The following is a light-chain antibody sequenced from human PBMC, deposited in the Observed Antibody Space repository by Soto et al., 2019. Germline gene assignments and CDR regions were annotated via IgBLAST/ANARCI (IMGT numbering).Light chain of an antibody. CDR1: QSVSSSY. CDR2: GAS. J-gene: IGKJ2*01. Sequence: EIVLTQSPGTLSLSPGERATLSCRASQSVSSSYLAWYQQKPGQAPRLLIYGASSRATGIPDRFSGSGSGTDFTLTISRLEPEDFAVYYCQQYGIHGTFGQGTKLEIK. CDR3: QQYGIHGT. V-gene: IGKV3-20*01.